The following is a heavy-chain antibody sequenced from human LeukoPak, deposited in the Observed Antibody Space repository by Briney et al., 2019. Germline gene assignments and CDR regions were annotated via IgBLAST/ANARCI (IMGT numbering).Heavy chain of an antibody. D-gene: IGHD6-19*01. Sequence: SQTLSLTCAVSGGSISSGGYSWSWIRQPPGTGLEWIGYIYHSGSTYYNPSLKSRVAISVDRSKNQFSLKLSSVTAADTAVYYCARLRLAQWRYFDYWGQGTLVTVSS. V-gene: IGHV4-30-2*01. CDR1: GGSISSGGYS. CDR2: IYHSGST. J-gene: IGHJ4*02. CDR3: ARLRLAQWRYFDY.